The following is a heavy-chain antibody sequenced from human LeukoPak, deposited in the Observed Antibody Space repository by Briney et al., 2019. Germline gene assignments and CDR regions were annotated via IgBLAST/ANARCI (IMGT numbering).Heavy chain of an antibody. D-gene: IGHD7-27*01. CDR3: ARDWPLTGDRDRFDY. CDR2: ISAYNGNT. J-gene: IGHJ4*02. V-gene: IGHV1-18*01. Sequence: ASVKVSCKASGYTFTSYGISWVRQAPGQGLEWMGWISAYNGNTNYAQKLQGRVTMTTDTSTSTAYMELRSLRSDDTAVYYCARDWPLTGDRDRFDYWGQGTLVTVSS. CDR1: GYTFTSYG.